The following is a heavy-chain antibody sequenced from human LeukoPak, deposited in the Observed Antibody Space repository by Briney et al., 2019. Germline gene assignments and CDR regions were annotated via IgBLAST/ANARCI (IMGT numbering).Heavy chain of an antibody. CDR1: GGSIESYY. D-gene: IGHD3-9*01. V-gene: IGHV4-4*08. CDR3: ARFPYFEGFDY. CDR2: IAASGTT. Sequence: SETLSHTCSVSGGSIESYYWSWIRQPPGKGLEFIGYIAASGTTKHNPSLKSRVTLSMDTSKNQFSLKLRSVTAADTAVYFCARFPYFEGFDYWGQGTQVIVSS. J-gene: IGHJ4*02.